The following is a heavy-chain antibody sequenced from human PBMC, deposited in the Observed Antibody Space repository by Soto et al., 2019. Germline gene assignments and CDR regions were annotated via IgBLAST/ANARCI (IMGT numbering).Heavy chain of an antibody. D-gene: IGHD4-17*01. CDR2: IRSKANSYAT. V-gene: IGHV3-73*01. CDR1: GFTFSGSA. J-gene: IGHJ4*02. CDR3: TRHDSSLRALDY. Sequence: GGSLRLSCAASGFTFSGSAMHWVRQASGKGLEWVGRIRSKANSYATAYAASVKGRFTISRDDSKNTAYLQMNSLKTEDTAVYYCTRHDSSLRALDYWGQGTLVTVSS.